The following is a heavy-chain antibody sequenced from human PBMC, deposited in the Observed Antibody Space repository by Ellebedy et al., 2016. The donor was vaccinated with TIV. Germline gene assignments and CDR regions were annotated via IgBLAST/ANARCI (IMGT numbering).Heavy chain of an antibody. CDR1: GGSISSYY. CDR3: ARPSRYGDYFDY. D-gene: IGHD4-17*01. J-gene: IGHJ4*02. CDR2: IYYSGST. Sequence: MPSETLSLTCTVSGGSISSYYWSWIRQPPGKGLEWIGYIYYSGSTNYNPSLKSRVTISVDTSKNQFSLKLSSVTAADTAVYYCARPSRYGDYFDYWGQGTLVTVSS. V-gene: IGHV4-59*01.